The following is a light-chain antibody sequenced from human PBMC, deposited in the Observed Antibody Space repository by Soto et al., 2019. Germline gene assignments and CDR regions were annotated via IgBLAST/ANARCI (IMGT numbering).Light chain of an antibody. Sequence: DIQMTQSPSTLSASVGERVTITCRASQSISSWLAGYQQKPGKAPKLLIYDASSLESGVPSRFSGNGSGTEFTLTISSLQPDEFPTYYCQQYNSYPWTFGQGTKVEIK. V-gene: IGKV1-5*01. CDR3: QQYNSYPWT. CDR2: DAS. J-gene: IGKJ1*01. CDR1: QSISSW.